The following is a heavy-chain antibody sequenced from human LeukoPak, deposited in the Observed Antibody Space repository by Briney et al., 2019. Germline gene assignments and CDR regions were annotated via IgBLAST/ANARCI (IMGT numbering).Heavy chain of an antibody. V-gene: IGHV3-21*04. J-gene: IGHJ4*02. Sequence: PGGSLRLSCAASGFTFSSYSMNWVRQAPGKGLEWVSSISSSSSYIYYADSVKGRFTISRDNAKNSLYLQMNSLRSEDTAVYYCARDYSGDYEDYFDYWGQGTLVTVSS. CDR1: GFTFSSYS. CDR3: ARDYSGDYEDYFDY. CDR2: ISSSSSYI. D-gene: IGHD4-17*01.